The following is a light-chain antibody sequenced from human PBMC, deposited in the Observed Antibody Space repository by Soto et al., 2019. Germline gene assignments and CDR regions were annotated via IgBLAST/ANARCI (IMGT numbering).Light chain of an antibody. Sequence: EILMTQSPATLSVSPGERATLSCWASQSVSSNLAGYQQKPGQAASLLLYGASTRATGIPARFSGSGSGTEFTLTISSLQSEDFAVYYCQQYNNWPPWTFGQGTKVDIK. CDR2: GAS. V-gene: IGKV3-15*01. CDR3: QQYNNWPPWT. CDR1: QSVSSN. J-gene: IGKJ1*01.